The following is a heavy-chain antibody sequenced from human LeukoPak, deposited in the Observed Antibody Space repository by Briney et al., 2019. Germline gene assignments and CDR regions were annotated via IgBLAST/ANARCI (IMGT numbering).Heavy chain of an antibody. CDR2: IYHSGST. CDR3: ARTDMTTVVTPWYFDL. J-gene: IGHJ2*01. CDR1: GYSISSGYY. V-gene: IGHV4-38-2*01. Sequence: SETLSLTCAVSGYSISSGYYWGWIRQPPRKGLEWIGSIYHSGSTYYNPSLKSRVTISVDTSKNQFSLKLSSVTAADTAVYYCARTDMTTVVTPWYFDLWGRGTLVTVSS. D-gene: IGHD4-23*01.